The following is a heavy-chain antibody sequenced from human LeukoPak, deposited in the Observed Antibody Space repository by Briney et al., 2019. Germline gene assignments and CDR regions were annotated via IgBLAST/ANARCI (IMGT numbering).Heavy chain of an antibody. CDR2: IYYSGST. J-gene: IGHJ3*02. V-gene: IGHV4-31*03. Sequence: SETLSLTCTVSGGSISSGGYYWSWIRQHPGKGLEWIGYIYYSGSTYYNPSLKSRVTISVDTSKNQFSLKLSSVTAADTAVYYCARLLWFGETWAFDIWGQGTMVTVSS. CDR3: ARLLWFGETWAFDI. D-gene: IGHD3-10*01. CDR1: GGSISSGGYY.